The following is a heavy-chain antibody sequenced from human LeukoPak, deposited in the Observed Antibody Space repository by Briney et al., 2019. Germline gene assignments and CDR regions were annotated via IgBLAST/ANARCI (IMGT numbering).Heavy chain of an antibody. CDR2: IYYSGST. V-gene: IGHV4-59*01. Sequence: SETLSLTCTVSGGSISSYYWSWIRQPPGKGLEWIGYIYYSGSTNYNPSLKSRVTISVDTSKNQFSLKLSSVTAADTAVYYCAREFSGSYPARAFDIWGQGTMVTVSS. CDR3: AREFSGSYPARAFDI. J-gene: IGHJ3*02. CDR1: GGSISSYY. D-gene: IGHD1-26*01.